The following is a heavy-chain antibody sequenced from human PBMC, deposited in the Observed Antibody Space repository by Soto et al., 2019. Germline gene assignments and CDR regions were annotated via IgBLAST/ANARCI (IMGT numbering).Heavy chain of an antibody. D-gene: IGHD2-15*01. Sequence: GGSLRLSCAASGFTVSSHYMSWVRQAPGKGLEWVSVIYSGGSTYYADSVKGRFIISRDNSKNTLYLQMNSLRAEDTAVYYCARDPRIAATMNYYYYYMDVWGKGTTVTVSS. CDR3: ARDPRIAATMNYYYYYMDV. CDR2: IYSGGST. J-gene: IGHJ6*03. V-gene: IGHV3-66*01. CDR1: GFTVSSHY.